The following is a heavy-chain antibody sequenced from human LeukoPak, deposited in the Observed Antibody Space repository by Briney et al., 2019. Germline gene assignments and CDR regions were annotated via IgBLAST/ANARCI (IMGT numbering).Heavy chain of an antibody. V-gene: IGHV3-30*02. D-gene: IGHD3-22*01. Sequence: GGSLRLSCAASGFTFSSYGMHWVRQAPGKGLEWVAFIRYDGSNKYYADSVKGRFTISRDNAKNSLYLQMNSLRAEDTAVYYCAKASAMIVVVSKHFDYWGQGTLVTVSS. CDR3: AKASAMIVVVSKHFDY. J-gene: IGHJ4*02. CDR1: GFTFSSYG. CDR2: IRYDGSNK.